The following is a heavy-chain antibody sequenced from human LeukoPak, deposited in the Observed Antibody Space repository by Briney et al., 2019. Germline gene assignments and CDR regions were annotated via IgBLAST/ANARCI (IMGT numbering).Heavy chain of an antibody. J-gene: IGHJ4*02. CDR3: ARDQGSLTRSWYTGY. V-gene: IGHV1-2*06. CDR1: GYTFTGYH. CDR2: INPYSGDT. D-gene: IGHD6-13*01. Sequence: ASVKVSCKASGYTFTGYHIHWVRQAPGQGLEWMGRINPYSGDTNFARKFQGRVTMTRDTSITTAYMDLSSLTPDDTAVYFCARDQGSLTRSWYTGYWGQGTQVTVSS.